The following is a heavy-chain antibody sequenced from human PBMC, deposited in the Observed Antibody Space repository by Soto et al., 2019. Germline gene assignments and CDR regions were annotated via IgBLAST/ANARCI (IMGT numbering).Heavy chain of an antibody. J-gene: IGHJ4*01. V-gene: IGHV3-23*01. CDR2: ISGSGTST. CDR3: AKDPFNREVVVTADY. D-gene: IGHD2-21*02. Sequence: GGSLRLSCAASGFTFDSYGMSWVRQAPGKGLEWVSGISGSGTSTYYADSVKGRFTISRDNFKNTLYLQMNSLRAEDTAVYYCAKDPFNREVVVTADYWGHGTLVTVSS. CDR1: GFTFDSYG.